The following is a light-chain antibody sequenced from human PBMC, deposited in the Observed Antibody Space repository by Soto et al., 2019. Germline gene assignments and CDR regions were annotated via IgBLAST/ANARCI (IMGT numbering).Light chain of an antibody. V-gene: IGKV2-40*01. J-gene: IGKJ4*01. CDR2: TLS. Sequence: DIVMPQTPLSLPVTPGEPASISCRSSQSLLDSDDGNTYLDWYLQKRGKSPQILIYTLSYRACGVPDRFSGRGPGTDFTLRISRVEAGDVGVYYCMQRIEFPVTLGGGPKVEVK. CDR1: QSLLDSDDGNTY. CDR3: MQRIEFPVT.